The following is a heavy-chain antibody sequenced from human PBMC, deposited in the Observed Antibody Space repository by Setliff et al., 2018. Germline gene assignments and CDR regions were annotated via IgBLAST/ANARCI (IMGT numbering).Heavy chain of an antibody. Sequence: ASVKVSCKASGYTFSNYDINWVRQGTGQGLEWMGWINPNSGGTNYAQKFQGRVTMTRDTSISTAYMELSRLRSDDTAVYYCARELVIIATWGNSAMGEAFDIWGQGTMVTVSS. V-gene: IGHV1-2*02. J-gene: IGHJ3*02. CDR3: ARELVIIATWGNSAMGEAFDI. CDR1: GYTFSNYD. CDR2: INPNSGGT. D-gene: IGHD3-16*01.